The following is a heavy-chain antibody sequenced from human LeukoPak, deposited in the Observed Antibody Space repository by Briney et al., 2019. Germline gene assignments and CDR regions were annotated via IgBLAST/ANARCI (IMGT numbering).Heavy chain of an antibody. CDR1: GYTFTSYY. J-gene: IGHJ4*02. CDR3: ARTTGGHYYDSSGYPEFDY. V-gene: IGHV1-46*01. D-gene: IGHD3-22*01. Sequence: ASVKVSCKASGYTFTSYYMHWVRQAPGQGLEWMGIINPSGGSTSYAQKFQGRVTMTRDTSISTAYMELSRLRSDVTAVYYCARTTGGHYYDSSGYPEFDYWGQGTLVTVSS. CDR2: INPSGGST.